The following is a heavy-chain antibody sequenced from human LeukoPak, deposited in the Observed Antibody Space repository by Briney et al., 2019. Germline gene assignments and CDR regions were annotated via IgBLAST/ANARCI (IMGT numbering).Heavy chain of an antibody. Sequence: VSVKVSCKASGYTFTGYYMHWVRQAPGQGLEWMGWINPNSGGTNYAQKFQGRVTMTRDTSISTAYMELSRLRSDDRAVYYCAPAGGYCSSTSCNFDYWGQGTLVTVSS. D-gene: IGHD2-2*01. CDR3: APAGGYCSSTSCNFDY. CDR1: GYTFTGYY. CDR2: INPNSGGT. J-gene: IGHJ4*02. V-gene: IGHV1-2*02.